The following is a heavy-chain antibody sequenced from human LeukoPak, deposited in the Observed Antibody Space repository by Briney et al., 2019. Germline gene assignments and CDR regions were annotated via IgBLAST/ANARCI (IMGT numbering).Heavy chain of an antibody. CDR1: GGTFSSYA. CDR2: IIPILSIA. D-gene: IGHD2-15*01. Sequence: SVTVSCKASGGTFSSYAISWVRQAPGQGREWMGRIIPILSIANYAQKFQGRVTITADKSTSTAYMELSSLRSEDTAVYYCASGDCSSGSCYSGHNWFDPWGQGTLVTVSS. V-gene: IGHV1-69*04. CDR3: ASGDCSSGSCYSGHNWFDP. J-gene: IGHJ5*02.